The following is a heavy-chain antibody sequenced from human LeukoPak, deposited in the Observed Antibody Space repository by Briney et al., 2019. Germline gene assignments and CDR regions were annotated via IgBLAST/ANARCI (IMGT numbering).Heavy chain of an antibody. V-gene: IGHV1-2*02. CDR3: ARGPARGSSSWFPPDY. Sequence: ASVKLSCNASGYTFTGYYMHWERQAPGQGLEWMGWVNPNSGGTNYAQKFQVRVTMTRDTSITTAYMELSRLRSDDTAVYYCARGPARGSSSWFPPDYWGQGTLVTVSS. CDR2: VNPNSGGT. CDR1: GYTFTGYY. J-gene: IGHJ4*02. D-gene: IGHD6-13*01.